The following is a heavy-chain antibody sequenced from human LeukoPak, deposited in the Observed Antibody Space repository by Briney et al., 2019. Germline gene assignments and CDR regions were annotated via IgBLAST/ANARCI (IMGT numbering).Heavy chain of an antibody. CDR1: GGSFSGYY. V-gene: IGHV4-34*01. J-gene: IGHJ4*02. D-gene: IGHD6-19*01. CDR2: INHSGST. Sequence: SGTLSLTCAVYGGSFSGYYWSWIRQPPGKGLEWIGEINHSGSTKYNPSLKSRVTISVDTSKNQFSLKLSSVTAADAAVYYCARDFAVAGLTHDYWGQGTLVSVSS. CDR3: ARDFAVAGLTHDY.